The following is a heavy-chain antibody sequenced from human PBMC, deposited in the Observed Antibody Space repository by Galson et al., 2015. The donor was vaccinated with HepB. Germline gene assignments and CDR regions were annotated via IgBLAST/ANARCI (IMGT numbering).Heavy chain of an antibody. V-gene: IGHV1-2*02. CDR1: GYTFTGYY. CDR2: INPNSGGT. J-gene: IGHJ6*02. D-gene: IGHD1-1*01. CDR3: ARGQGTGHSGFSYYYYGMDV. Sequence: SVKVYCKASGYTFTGYYIHWVRQAPGQGLEWMGCINPNSGGTDYTQKFQGRVTVTRDTSISTAYMELRRLRSDDTAVYYCARGQGTGHSGFSYYYYGMDVWGQGTTVTVSS.